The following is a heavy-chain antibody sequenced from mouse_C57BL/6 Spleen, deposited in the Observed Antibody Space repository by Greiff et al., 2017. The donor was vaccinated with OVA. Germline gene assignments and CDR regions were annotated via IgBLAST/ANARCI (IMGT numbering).Heavy chain of an antibody. CDR1: GFTFSDYY. V-gene: IGHV5-16*01. CDR3: ARDGDYRGYFDV. CDR2: INYDGSST. Sequence: EVMLVESEGGLVQPGSSMKLSCTASGFTFSDYYMAWVRQVPEKGLEWVANINYDGSSTYYLDSLKSRFIISRDNAKNILYLQMSSLKSEDTATYYCARDGDYRGYFDVWGTGTTVTVSS. J-gene: IGHJ1*03. D-gene: IGHD2-14*01.